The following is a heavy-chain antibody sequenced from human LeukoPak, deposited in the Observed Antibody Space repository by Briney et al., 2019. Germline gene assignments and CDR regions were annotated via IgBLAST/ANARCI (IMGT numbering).Heavy chain of an antibody. J-gene: IGHJ4*02. CDR1: GYTLTELT. Sequence: ASVKVSCKVSGYTLTELTMHWVRQAPGKGLEWMGGFDPEDGETIYPQKFQGRVTVTEDTYTDTAYMEVRSLRSEDTAVYYCAVRRSIVGATTQFDYWGQGTLVTVSS. D-gene: IGHD1-26*01. V-gene: IGHV1-24*01. CDR3: AVRRSIVGATTQFDY. CDR2: FDPEDGET.